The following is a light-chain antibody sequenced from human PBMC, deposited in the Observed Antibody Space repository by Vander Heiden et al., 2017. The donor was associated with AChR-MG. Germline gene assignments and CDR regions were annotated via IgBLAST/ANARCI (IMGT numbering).Light chain of an antibody. J-gene: IGLJ2*01. Sequence: QSVLTQPPSVSGGPGQRVTISCTGSSSNIGAHYDVNWYQQLPGTAPKLLIYGNTNRPSGVPDRFSGSKSGTSASLAITGLQAEDEADYYCQSYDSSLSGVVFGGGTKLTV. CDR2: GNT. CDR1: SSNIGAHYD. V-gene: IGLV1-40*01. CDR3: QSYDSSLSGVV.